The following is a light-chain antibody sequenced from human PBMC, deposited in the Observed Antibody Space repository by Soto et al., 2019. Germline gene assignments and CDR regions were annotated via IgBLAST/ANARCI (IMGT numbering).Light chain of an antibody. V-gene: IGKV4-1*01. J-gene: IGKJ2*01. Sequence: DIVMTQSPDSLAVSLGERATINCKSSQSVLYSSNNKNYLAWYQQKPGQPPKLLIYWASTRESGVPDRFSGSGSGKDFPLTLSSLQAEDVAVYYCQQYYSTWYTFGQGTKLEIK. CDR1: QSVLYSSNNKNY. CDR2: WAS. CDR3: QQYYSTWYT.